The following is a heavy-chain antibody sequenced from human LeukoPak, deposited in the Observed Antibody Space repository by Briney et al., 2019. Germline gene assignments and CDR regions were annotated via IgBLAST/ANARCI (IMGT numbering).Heavy chain of an antibody. Sequence: ASVKVSCKAPGYTFTGHYMNWVRLAPGQGLEWMGWINPTGGTTYAQKFQDRVTMTRDTSTNTAYMELSGLRSDDTAVYYCARDLGWSSSHWGQGTLVTVSS. J-gene: IGHJ4*02. D-gene: IGHD6-6*01. CDR1: GYTFTGHY. CDR3: ARDLGWSSSH. V-gene: IGHV1-2*02. CDR2: INPTGGT.